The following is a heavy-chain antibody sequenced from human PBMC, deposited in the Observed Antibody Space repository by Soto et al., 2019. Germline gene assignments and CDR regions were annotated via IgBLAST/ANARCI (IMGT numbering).Heavy chain of an antibody. CDR1: GFSFSSYA. V-gene: IGHV3-23*01. D-gene: IGHD3-3*01. CDR3: AKRYDFWSGHLDY. Sequence: GGSLRLSCAAAGFSFSSYAMSWVRQAPGKGLEWVSSSSGSGGTIYYADSVKGRFTISRDNSKNTLYLQMNSLRAEDTAVYYCAKRYDFWSGHLDYWGQGTLVTVSS. CDR2: SSGSGGTI. J-gene: IGHJ4*02.